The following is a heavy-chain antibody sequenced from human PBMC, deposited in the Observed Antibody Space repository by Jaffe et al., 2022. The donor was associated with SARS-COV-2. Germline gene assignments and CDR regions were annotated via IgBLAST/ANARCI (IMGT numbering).Heavy chain of an antibody. CDR2: ITANSGSV. D-gene: IGHD2-8*01. Sequence: EVQLVESGGDWVQPGRSLRLSCAASGFTFDDYAMHWVRQVPGRGLEWVSGITANSGSVDYADSVKGRFLISRDNAKKSLYLEMNSLRTEDTALYYCTKGGKLSNYYYYMDVWGRGTTVIVSS. J-gene: IGHJ6*03. CDR1: GFTFDDYA. CDR3: TKGGKLSNYYYYMDV. V-gene: IGHV3-9*01.